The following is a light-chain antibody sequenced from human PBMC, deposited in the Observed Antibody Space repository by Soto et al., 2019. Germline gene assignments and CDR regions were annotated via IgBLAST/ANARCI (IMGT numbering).Light chain of an antibody. V-gene: IGLV2-14*01. CDR3: SSYTTSSTRV. CDR2: QVS. CDR1: SSDVGGYHS. J-gene: IGLJ2*01. Sequence: QSALTQPASVSGSPGQSITISCTGTSSDVGGYHSVSWYQQHPGITPKLTIYQVSNRPSGVSNRFSGSKSGNTASLTISGLQAEDEADYYCSSYTTSSTRVFGGGTKLTVL.